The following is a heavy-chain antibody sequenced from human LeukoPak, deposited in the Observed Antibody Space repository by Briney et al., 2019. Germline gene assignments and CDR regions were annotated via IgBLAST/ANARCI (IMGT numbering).Heavy chain of an antibody. V-gene: IGHV1-2*06. D-gene: IGHD3-22*01. CDR1: GYTFTGYY. J-gene: IGHJ5*02. Sequence: ASVTVSFTVSGYTFTGYYMHWVRQAPGQGLEWMGRINPNSGGTNYAQKFQGRVTMTRDTSISTAYMELSRLRSDDTAVYYCARDPVGTRYYYEGAWFDPWGQGTLVTVSS. CDR2: INPNSGGT. CDR3: ARDPVGTRYYYEGAWFDP.